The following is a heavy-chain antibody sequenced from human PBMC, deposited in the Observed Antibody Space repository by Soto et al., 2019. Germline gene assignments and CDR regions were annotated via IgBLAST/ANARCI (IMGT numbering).Heavy chain of an antibody. V-gene: IGHV2-5*01. Sequence: QITLKESGPTLVKPTQTLTLTCTFSGFSLSTSGVGVGWIRQPPGKALEWLALIYWNDDKRYSPSLKSRLTITKDTSKNQVILTITNMDPVDKATYYCAPTSSYYDFWSGYYSPVRDSGSFDYWGQGTLVTVSS. CDR2: IYWNDDK. D-gene: IGHD3-3*01. CDR1: GFSLSTSGVG. CDR3: APTSSYYDFWSGYYSPVRDSGSFDY. J-gene: IGHJ4*02.